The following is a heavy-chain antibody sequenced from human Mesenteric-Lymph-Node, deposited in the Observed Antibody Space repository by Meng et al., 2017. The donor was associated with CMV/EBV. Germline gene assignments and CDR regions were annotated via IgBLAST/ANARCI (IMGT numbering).Heavy chain of an antibody. D-gene: IGHD3-10*01. CDR3: AKKSHFTFYFGSGSYVDF. V-gene: IGHV3-23*01. Sequence: SSYDMSWVGRDAGERLVWVSAIRSDGGNTYYAESVKRRCTISRENSKNTLYLHMNNLRAEDTAVYFCAKKSHFTFYFGSGSYVDFWGQGTLVTVSS. CDR2: IRSDGGNT. CDR1: SSYD. J-gene: IGHJ4*03.